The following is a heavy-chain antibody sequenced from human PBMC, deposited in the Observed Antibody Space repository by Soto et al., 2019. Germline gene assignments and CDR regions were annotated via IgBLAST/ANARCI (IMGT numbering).Heavy chain of an antibody. CDR3: ARGQRFSDWFDP. CDR1: GGDISTYY. V-gene: IGHV4-4*07. D-gene: IGHD3-3*01. CDR2: IYGSGST. J-gene: IGHJ5*02. Sequence: QVQLQESGPGLVKPSETLSLTCTVSGGDISTYYWTWIRQPAGKGLEWIGRIYGSGSTKYNPSLQSRVTMSLDTSKNQFARRLSSVTAADTAVYYCARGQRFSDWFDPWGQGTLVTVSS.